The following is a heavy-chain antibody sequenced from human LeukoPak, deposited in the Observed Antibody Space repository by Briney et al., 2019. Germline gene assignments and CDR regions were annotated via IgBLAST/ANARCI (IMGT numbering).Heavy chain of an antibody. V-gene: IGHV4-31*03. CDR2: IYYSGST. CDR3: ARGYPAADYYYGSGSYED. CDR1: GGSISSGGYY. D-gene: IGHD3-10*01. J-gene: IGHJ4*02. Sequence: SETLSLTCTVSGGSISSGGYYWSWIRQHPGKGLEWIGYIYYSGSTYYNPSLKSRVTISVDTSKNQFSLKLNSVTAADTAVYYCARGYPAADYYYGSGSYEDWGQGTLVTLSS.